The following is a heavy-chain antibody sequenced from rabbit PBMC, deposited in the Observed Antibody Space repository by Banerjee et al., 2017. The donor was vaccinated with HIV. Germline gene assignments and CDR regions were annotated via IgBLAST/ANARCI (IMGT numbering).Heavy chain of an antibody. Sequence: QSLEESGGDLVKPGASLTLTCTASGFDLSSYYYMCWVRQAPGKGLEWIACIDAGSSGSTYYASWAKGRFTISKTSSTTVTLQMTSLTAADTATYFCARDPAGREDFNLWGQGTLVTVS. CDR2: IDAGSSGST. D-gene: IGHD4-2*01. V-gene: IGHV1S40*01. J-gene: IGHJ4*01. CDR3: ARDPAGREDFNL. CDR1: GFDLSSYYY.